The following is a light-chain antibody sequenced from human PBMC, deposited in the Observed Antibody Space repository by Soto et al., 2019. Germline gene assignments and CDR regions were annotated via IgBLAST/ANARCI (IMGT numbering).Light chain of an antibody. V-gene: IGLV2-14*01. CDR1: RSDIGSNY. J-gene: IGLJ2*01. CDR2: GVN. Sequence: QLVLTQPPSASGTPGQRVTISCSGSRSDIGSNYVSWYQQHPGKAPRLVISGVNKRPSGISNRFSGSKSGNTASLTISGLQADDEAIYYCASYTSTTTLVVFGGGTQLTVL. CDR3: ASYTSTTTLVV.